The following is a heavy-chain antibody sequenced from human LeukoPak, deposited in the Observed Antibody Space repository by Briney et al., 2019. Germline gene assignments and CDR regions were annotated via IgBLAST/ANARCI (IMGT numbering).Heavy chain of an antibody. V-gene: IGHV1-8*03. CDR2: MITNSGNT. CDR3: ARDSVVGTTPGFDP. D-gene: IGHD1-26*01. CDR1: GYTFTSYE. J-gene: IGHJ5*02. Sequence: ASVKVSCKASGYTFTSYEINWVRQATRQGLEWMGWMITNSGNTGYAQKFQGRVTITRNTSISTAYMELSSLRSEDTAVYYCARDSVVGTTPGFDPWGQGTLVTVSS.